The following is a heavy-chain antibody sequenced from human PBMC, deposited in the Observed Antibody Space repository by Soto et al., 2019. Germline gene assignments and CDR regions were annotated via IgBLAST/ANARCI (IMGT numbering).Heavy chain of an antibody. CDR2: IYHSGST. D-gene: IGHD3-10*01. V-gene: IGHV4-4*02. Sequence: SETLSLTCAVSSGSISSSNWWSWVRQPPGKGLEWIGEIYHSGSTNYNPSLKSRVTISVDKSKNQFSLKLSSVTAADTAVYYCARAFSHRYGDLGLPLDYWGQGTLVTVSS. CDR3: ARAFSHRYGDLGLPLDY. J-gene: IGHJ4*02. CDR1: SGSISSSNW.